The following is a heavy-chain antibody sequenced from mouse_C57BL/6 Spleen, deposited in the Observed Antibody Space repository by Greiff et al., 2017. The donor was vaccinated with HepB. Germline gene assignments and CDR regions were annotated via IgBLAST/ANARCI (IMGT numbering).Heavy chain of an antibody. V-gene: IGHV1-19*01. CDR3: ARWGYFDY. CDR2: INPYNGGT. J-gene: IGHJ2*01. Sequence: VQLQQSGPVLVKPGASVKMSCKASGYTFTDYYMNWVKQSHGKSLEWIGVINPYNGGTSYNQKFKGKATFTVDKSSSTAYMELNSLTSADSAVYYCARWGYFDYWGQGTTLTVSS. CDR1: GYTFTDYY.